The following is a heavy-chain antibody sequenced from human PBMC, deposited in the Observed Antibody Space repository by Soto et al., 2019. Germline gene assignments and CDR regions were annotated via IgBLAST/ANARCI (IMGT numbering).Heavy chain of an antibody. CDR2: MNPNSGNT. V-gene: IGHV1-8*01. CDR1: GYTFTSYD. Sequence: QVQLVQSGAEVKKPGDSVKVSCKASGYTFTSYDINWVRQATGQGLEWMGWMNPNSGNTGYAQKFQGRGNMTRNTSISTAYMELSSLRSEDTAVYYWARGVSYGAYETHDYWGQGTLVTVSS. J-gene: IGHJ4*02. D-gene: IGHD4-17*01. CDR3: ARGVSYGAYETHDY.